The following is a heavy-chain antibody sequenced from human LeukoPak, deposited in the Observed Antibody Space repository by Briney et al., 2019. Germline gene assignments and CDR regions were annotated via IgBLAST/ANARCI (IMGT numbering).Heavy chain of an antibody. CDR2: IIPILGIA. V-gene: IGHV1-69*04. J-gene: IGHJ6*02. CDR3: ARGGYCSGGSGGSCYSAYGMDV. CDR1: GYTFTDYY. D-gene: IGHD2-15*01. Sequence: ASVKVSCKASGYTFTDYYIHWVRQAPGQGLEWMGRIIPILGIANYAQKFQGRVTITADKSTSTAYMELSSLRSEDTAVYYCARGGYCSGGSGGSCYSAYGMDVWGQGTTVTVSS.